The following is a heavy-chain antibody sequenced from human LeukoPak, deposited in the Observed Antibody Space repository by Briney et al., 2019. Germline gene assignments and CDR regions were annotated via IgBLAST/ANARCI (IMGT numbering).Heavy chain of an antibody. CDR1: GGSFSDYY. D-gene: IGHD3-22*01. Sequence: SETLSLTCAVYGGSFSDYYWTWIHQPPGKGLEWIGEINHSGSTNYNPSLKSRVTISVDTSKNQLSLKLSSVTAADTAVYYCARHYYDSGGSWRAFDIWGQGTMVTVSS. CDR2: INHSGST. CDR3: ARHYYDSGGSWRAFDI. J-gene: IGHJ3*02. V-gene: IGHV4-34*01.